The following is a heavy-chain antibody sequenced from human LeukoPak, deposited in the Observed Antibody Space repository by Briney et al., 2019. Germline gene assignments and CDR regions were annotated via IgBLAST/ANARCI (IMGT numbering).Heavy chain of an antibody. Sequence: QAGGSLRLSCAASGFTFSSYAMSWVRQAPGKGLEWVSTIGGSGSSTYSADSVKGRFTISRGNSKNTLYLQMNSLRAEDTAVYYCAKGRDTTNFYDYWGLGTLVTVSS. CDR2: IGGSGSST. D-gene: IGHD2-2*01. CDR3: AKGRDTTNFYDY. J-gene: IGHJ4*02. CDR1: GFTFSSYA. V-gene: IGHV3-23*01.